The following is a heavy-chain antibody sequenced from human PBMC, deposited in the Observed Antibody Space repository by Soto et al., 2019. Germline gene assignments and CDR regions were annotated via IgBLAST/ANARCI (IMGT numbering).Heavy chain of an antibody. CDR2: MNPNNGNT. Sequence: GASVKVSCKASGYTFTICDINWVRQATGQGLEWMGWMNPNNGNTGYAQKFQGRVTMTTDTSTSTAYMELRSLRSDDTAVYYCATRSPAFDYWGQGTLVTVSS. CDR3: ATRSPAFDY. V-gene: IGHV1-8*01. CDR1: GYTFTICD. J-gene: IGHJ4*02.